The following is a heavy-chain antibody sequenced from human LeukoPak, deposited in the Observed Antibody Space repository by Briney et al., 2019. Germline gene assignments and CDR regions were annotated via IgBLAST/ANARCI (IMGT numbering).Heavy chain of an antibody. CDR1: GYTFTSYC. V-gene: IGHV1-46*01. CDR2: INPSGGST. D-gene: IGHD2-2*01. CDR3: ARGYCSSTSCANNWFDP. J-gene: IGHJ5*02. Sequence: GASVKVSCKASGYTFTSYCMHWVRQAPGQGLEWMGIINPSGGSTSYAQKFQGRVTMTRDTSTSTVYMELSSLRSEDTAVYYCARGYCSSTSCANNWFDPWGQGTLVTVSS.